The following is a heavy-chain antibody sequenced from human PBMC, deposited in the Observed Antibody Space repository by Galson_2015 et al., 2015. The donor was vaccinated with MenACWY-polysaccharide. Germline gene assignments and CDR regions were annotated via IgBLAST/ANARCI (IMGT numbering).Heavy chain of an antibody. D-gene: IGHD1-7*01. J-gene: IGHJ6*02. CDR2: IGTAGDT. V-gene: IGHV3-13*01. Sequence: SLRLSCAASGFTFSSYDMHWVRQATGKGLEWVSAIGTAGDTYYPGSVKGRFTISRENAKNSLYLQMNSLRAGDTAVYYCAGGEGGTTVGGMDVWGQGATVTVSS. CDR3: AGGEGGTTVGGMDV. CDR1: GFTFSSYD.